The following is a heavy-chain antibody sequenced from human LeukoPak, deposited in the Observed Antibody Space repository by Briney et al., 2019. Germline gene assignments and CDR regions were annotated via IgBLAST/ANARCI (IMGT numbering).Heavy chain of an antibody. J-gene: IGHJ4*02. CDR2: ISYDGSNK. V-gene: IGHV3-30-3*01. Sequence: GGSLRLSCAASGFTFSSYAMHWVRQAPGKGLEWVAVISYDGSNKYYADSVKGRFTISRDNSKNTLYLQMNSLRAEDTAVYYCARGSRDLMLAGTGYWGQGTLVTVSS. CDR3: ARGSRDLMLAGTGY. D-gene: IGHD6-19*01. CDR1: GFTFSSYA.